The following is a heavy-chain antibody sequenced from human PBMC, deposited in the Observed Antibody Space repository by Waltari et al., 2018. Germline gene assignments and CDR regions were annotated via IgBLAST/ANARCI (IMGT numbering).Heavy chain of an antibody. CDR1: GDSATKYF. J-gene: IGHJ4*01. CDR3: ARGSGSPYFDS. V-gene: IGHV4-4*08. CDR2: ITNLGRT. D-gene: IGHD3-10*01. Sequence: QVQLLESGPGLVKPSETLSLTCSVSGDSATKYFWSWIRQPPGRGLEWIGYITNLGRTNYKASLKSRLTISVDASKKFFSLKMTSVTAADTAVYFWARGSGSPYFDSWGQGTLVTV.